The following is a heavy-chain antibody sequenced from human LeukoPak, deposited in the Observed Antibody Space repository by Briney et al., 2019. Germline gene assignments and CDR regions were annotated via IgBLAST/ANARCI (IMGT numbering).Heavy chain of an antibody. J-gene: IGHJ4*02. CDR3: ARDRFRGSTGNHFAY. CDR2: INPNSGGT. V-gene: IGHV1-2*02. D-gene: IGHD1-26*01. Sequence: GASVKVSCKASGYTFTGYYMHWVRQAPGQGLEWMGWINPNSGGTNYAQKFQGRVTMTTDTSTSTAYMEVRSLRSDDTAVYFCARDRFRGSTGNHFAYWGQGTLVTVSS. CDR1: GYTFTGYY.